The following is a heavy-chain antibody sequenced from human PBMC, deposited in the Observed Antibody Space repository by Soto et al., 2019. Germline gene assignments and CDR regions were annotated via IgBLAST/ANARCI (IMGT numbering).Heavy chain of an antibody. CDR1: GFTFSNYG. CDR3: AKDSGRGSADYYFDF. CDR2: ISNNGRDK. Sequence: QVQLVESGGGVVQPGRSLRLSCAASGFTFSNYGMHWVRQAPGKGLEWVAVISNNGRDKYHAETVKGRITISRDNPKNTLYLQMNSLRADDTAVYYCAKDSGRGSADYYFDFWGQGTLVTVSS. D-gene: IGHD3-10*01. J-gene: IGHJ4*02. V-gene: IGHV3-30*18.